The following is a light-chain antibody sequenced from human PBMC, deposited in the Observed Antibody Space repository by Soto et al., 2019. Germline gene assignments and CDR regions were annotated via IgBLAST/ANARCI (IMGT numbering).Light chain of an antibody. J-gene: IGKJ2*01. CDR2: DAS. Sequence: DIQMTQSPSTLSASVGDRVTITCRASQSISGWLAWYQQKPGKAPNLLISDASSLESGVPSRFSGSGSGTVFTLTISGLQPDDFTTYYCQQYSSYSSFGHGTKLEIK. CDR3: QQYSSYSS. CDR1: QSISGW. V-gene: IGKV1-5*01.